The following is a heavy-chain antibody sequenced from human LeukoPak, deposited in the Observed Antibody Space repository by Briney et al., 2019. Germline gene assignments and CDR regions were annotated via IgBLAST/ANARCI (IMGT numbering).Heavy chain of an antibody. CDR3: AGTRRSCSGGSCYNWFDP. J-gene: IGHJ5*02. Sequence: SETLSLACTVSGGSISSYYWSWIRQPAGKGLEWIGRSYASGNSNYNASLKSRVTISIDTSKNQFSLGLNSVIATDTAVYYCAGTRRSCSGGSCYNWFDPWGQGILVTVSS. D-gene: IGHD2-15*01. V-gene: IGHV4-4*07. CDR2: SYASGNS. CDR1: GGSISSYY.